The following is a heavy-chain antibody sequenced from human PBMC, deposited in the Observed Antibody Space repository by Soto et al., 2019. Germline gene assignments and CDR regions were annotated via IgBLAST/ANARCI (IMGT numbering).Heavy chain of an antibody. CDR1: GGSISSGDYY. CDR3: ASRHSSPYFDY. D-gene: IGHD6-13*01. Sequence: QVQLQASGPGLVKPSQTLSLTCTVSGGSISSGDYYWSSIRQPPGKGPEWIGSIYYSGSTYYTPSLKRRVTISVDTSKNQFSLKLNSVTAADTAVYYCASRHSSPYFDYWGQGTLVTVSS. V-gene: IGHV4-30-4*01. CDR2: IYYSGST. J-gene: IGHJ4*02.